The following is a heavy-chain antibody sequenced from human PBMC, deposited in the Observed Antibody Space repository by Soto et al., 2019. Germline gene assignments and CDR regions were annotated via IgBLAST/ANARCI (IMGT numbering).Heavy chain of an antibody. CDR3: ARKAACGGDCYAFDS. D-gene: IGHD2-21*02. V-gene: IGHV1-69*06. CDR2: IIPLFGTA. Sequence: QVYLVQSGAEVKKPGSSVKISCKASGGIFSSNTINWVRQAAGQGLEWMGGIIPLFGTANYAEKFQGRVTLTADKSTKTEYMELTSLRSEDTAVYYCARKAACGGDCYAFDSWGPGTLVTVSS. CDR1: GGIFSSNT. J-gene: IGHJ4*02.